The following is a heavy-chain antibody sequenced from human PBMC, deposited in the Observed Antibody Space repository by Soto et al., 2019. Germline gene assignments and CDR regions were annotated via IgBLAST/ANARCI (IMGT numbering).Heavy chain of an antibody. Sequence: EVQLLESGGGLVQPGGSLRLSCEGSGFTVINYDMNWVRQAPGKGLEWVSAVSGGGDATFYADSVKGRFTISKDTTKNTLPLHSSSLGVDDTAVYYCVKKVLGATTLPLDWYCDLGSGGSVVTVSS. CDR2: VSGGGDAT. J-gene: IGHJ2*01. D-gene: IGHD1-26*01. V-gene: IGHV3-23*01. CDR1: GFTVINYD. CDR3: VKKVLGATTLPLDWYCDL.